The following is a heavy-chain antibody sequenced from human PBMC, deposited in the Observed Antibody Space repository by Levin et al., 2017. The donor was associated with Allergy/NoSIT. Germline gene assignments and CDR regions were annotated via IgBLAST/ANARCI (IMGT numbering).Heavy chain of an antibody. D-gene: IGHD4-17*01. CDR1: GGSISSHY. J-gene: IGHJ4*02. V-gene: IGHV4-59*11. Sequence: SETLSLTCTVSGGSISSHYWSWIRQPPGKGLEWIGYGSYSGNTKYNPSLQSRVTISVDTSKNLFSLKLTSVTAADTAVYYCARRNYGDYDHYFIYWGQGTLVTVSS. CDR2: GSYSGNT. CDR3: ARRNYGDYDHYFIY.